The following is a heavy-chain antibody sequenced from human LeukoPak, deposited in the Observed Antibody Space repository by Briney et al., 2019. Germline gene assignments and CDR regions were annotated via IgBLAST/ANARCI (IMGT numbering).Heavy chain of an antibody. Sequence: ASVKVSCKASGYTFTSYYMHWVRQAPGQGLEWMGIINPSGGSTSYAQKFQGRVTMTEDTSTDTAYMELSSLRSEDTAVYYCATIRGGNSPPYYYYGMDVWGQGTTVTVSS. V-gene: IGHV1-46*01. D-gene: IGHD4-23*01. CDR3: ATIRGGNSPPYYYYGMDV. CDR1: GYTFTSYY. CDR2: INPSGGST. J-gene: IGHJ6*02.